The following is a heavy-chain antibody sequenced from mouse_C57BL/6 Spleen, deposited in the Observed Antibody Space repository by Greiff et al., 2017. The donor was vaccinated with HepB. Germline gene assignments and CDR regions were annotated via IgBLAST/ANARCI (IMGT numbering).Heavy chain of an antibody. J-gene: IGHJ4*01. CDR2: ISSGSSTI. V-gene: IGHV5-17*01. Sequence: EVNVVESGGGLVKPGGSLKLSCAASGFTFSDYGMHWVRQAPEKGLEWVAYISSGSSTIYYADTVKGRFTISRDNAKNTLFLQMTSLRSEDTAMYYCARGFITTVVAYYYAMDYWGQGTSVTVSS. CDR1: GFTFSDYG. D-gene: IGHD1-1*01. CDR3: ARGFITTVVAYYYAMDY.